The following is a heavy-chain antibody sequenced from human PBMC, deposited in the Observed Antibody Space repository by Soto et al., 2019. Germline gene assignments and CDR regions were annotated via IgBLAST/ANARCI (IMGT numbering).Heavy chain of an antibody. V-gene: IGHV2-5*01. CDR3: AQRLGSRGSFDY. J-gene: IGHJ4*02. Sequence: TLVNPTPTLTLTCTFSGFSLRTSGVGVGWIRQPPGKAPEWLALIYWNDDKRYSPSLKSRLTITKDTSKNQVVLTMTDMDPVDTGTYYCAQRLGSRGSFDYWGQGSLVTVSS. D-gene: IGHD6-25*01. CDR1: GFSLRTSGVG. CDR2: IYWNDDK.